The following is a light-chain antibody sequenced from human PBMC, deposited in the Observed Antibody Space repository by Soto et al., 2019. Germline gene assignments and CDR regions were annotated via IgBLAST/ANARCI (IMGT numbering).Light chain of an antibody. CDR3: QQYGSSPPIT. CDR1: QSVSTS. V-gene: IGKV3-20*01. CDR2: GAS. J-gene: IGKJ5*01. Sequence: EIVMTQSPATLSVSPGERATLSCMASQSVSTSLAWYQQKPGQAPRLLIYGASSRATGIPDRFSGSGSGTDFTLTISRLEPEDFAVYYCQQYGSSPPITFGQGTRLEIK.